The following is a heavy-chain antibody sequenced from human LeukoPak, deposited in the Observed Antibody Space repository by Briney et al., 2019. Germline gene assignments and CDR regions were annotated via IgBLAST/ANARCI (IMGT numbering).Heavy chain of an antibody. CDR3: AKDLITMIVVVDRYYYYGMDV. J-gene: IGHJ6*02. CDR2: ISYDGSNK. D-gene: IGHD3-22*01. V-gene: IGHV3-30*18. CDR1: GFTLSSYG. Sequence: GGSLRLSCAASGFTLSSYGMHWVRQAPGKGLEWVAVISYDGSNKYYADSVKGRFTISRDNSKNTLYLQMNSLRAEDTAVYYCAKDLITMIVVVDRYYYYGMDVWGQGTTVTVSS.